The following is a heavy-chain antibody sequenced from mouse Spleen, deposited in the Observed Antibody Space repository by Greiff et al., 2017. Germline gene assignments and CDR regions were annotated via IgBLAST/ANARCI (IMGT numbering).Heavy chain of an antibody. V-gene: IGHV1S137*01. J-gene: IGHJ4*01. CDR3: ARLTVVATGDAMDY. D-gene: IGHD1-1*01. CDR1: GYTFTDYA. CDR2: ISTYYGDA. Sequence: QVQLQQSGAELVRPGVSVKISCKGSGYTFTDYAMHWVKQSHAKSLEWIGVISTYYGDASYNQKFKGKATMTVDKSSSTAYMELARLTSEDSAIYYCARLTVVATGDAMDYWGQGTSVTVSS.